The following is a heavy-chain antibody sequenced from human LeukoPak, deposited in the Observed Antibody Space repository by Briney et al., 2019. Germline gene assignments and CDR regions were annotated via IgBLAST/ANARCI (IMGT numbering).Heavy chain of an antibody. V-gene: IGHV1-18*01. D-gene: IGHD2-2*01. J-gene: IGHJ6*02. Sequence: ASVTVSFTASGYTFTSYGISWVRQAPGQGLEWMGWISAYNGNTNYAQKLQGRVTMTTDTSTSTAYMELRSLRSDDTAVYYCARDYCSSTSCYPHYYYYYGMDVWGRGTTVTVSS. CDR1: GYTFTSYG. CDR2: ISAYNGNT. CDR3: ARDYCSSTSCYPHYYYYYGMDV.